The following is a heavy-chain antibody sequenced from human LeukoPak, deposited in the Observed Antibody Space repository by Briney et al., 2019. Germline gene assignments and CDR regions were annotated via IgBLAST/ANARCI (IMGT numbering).Heavy chain of an antibody. CDR1: GYTFTDYG. CDR2: ISAHDGTR. D-gene: IGHD6-19*01. J-gene: IGHJ4*02. CDR3: ARRSTLYSSGRFYFDY. V-gene: IGHV1-18*01. Sequence: ASVKVSCKASGYTFTDYGITWVRQAPGQGLEWMGWISAHDGTRNYALKHEDRVTMTTDTSTSTAYMELRGLRSDDTAVYYCARRSTLYSSGRFYFDYWGQGTLVTVSS.